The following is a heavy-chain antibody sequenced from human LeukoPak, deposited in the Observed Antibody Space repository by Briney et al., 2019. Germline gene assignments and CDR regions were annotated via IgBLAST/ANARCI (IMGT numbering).Heavy chain of an antibody. Sequence: GGSLRLSCAASGFTFSNYEMNWVRQAPGRGLEWVSYISSSGLTMYYADSVKGRFTISRDNAKNSLYLQMNSLSAEDTGVYYCARRTTGDDYWGQGTLVTVSS. D-gene: IGHD4-17*01. V-gene: IGHV3-48*03. CDR3: ARRTTGDDY. J-gene: IGHJ4*02. CDR2: ISSSGLTM. CDR1: GFTFSNYE.